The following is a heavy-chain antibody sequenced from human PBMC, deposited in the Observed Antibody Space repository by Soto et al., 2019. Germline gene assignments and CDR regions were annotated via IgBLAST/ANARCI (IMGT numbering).Heavy chain of an antibody. CDR2: IYDSGST. J-gene: IGHJ4*02. D-gene: IGHD6-19*01. Sequence: QVELQESGPGLVKPSQTLSLTCTVSGGSISSGGYYWSWVRQRPGKGREWIGYIYDSGSTYYNPSLKRRVTISIDTSTNQFSLKLTSVTAADTAVYYCASQATGWYPDYWGQGTLVTVSS. CDR1: GGSISSGGYY. CDR3: ASQATGWYPDY. V-gene: IGHV4-31*03.